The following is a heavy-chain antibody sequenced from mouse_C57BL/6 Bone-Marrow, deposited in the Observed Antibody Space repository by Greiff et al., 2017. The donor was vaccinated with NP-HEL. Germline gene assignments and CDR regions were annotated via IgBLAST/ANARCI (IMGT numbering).Heavy chain of an antibody. V-gene: IGHV1-85*01. J-gene: IGHJ4*01. CDR1: GYTFTSYD. D-gene: IGHD1-1*01. Sequence: VQLQQSGPELVKPGASVKLSCKASGYTFTSYDINWVKQRPGQGLEWIGWIYPSDGSTKYNEKVKGKATLTVSTSSSAAYMELHSLTSEDSAVYFCARGLHYCGSSYYYDMDYWGQGTSVTVAS. CDR3: ARGLHYCGSSYYYDMDY. CDR2: IYPSDGST.